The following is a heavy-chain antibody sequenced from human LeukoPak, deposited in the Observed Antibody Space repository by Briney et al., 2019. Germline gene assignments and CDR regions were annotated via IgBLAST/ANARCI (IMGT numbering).Heavy chain of an antibody. Sequence: GGSLRLSCAASGFTFSSYAMSCVRQAPGKGLEWVSAISGSGGSTYYADSVKGRFTISRDNSKNTLYLQMNSLRAEDTAVYYCAKSFSSGWTSYWGQGTLVTVSS. CDR3: AKSFSSGWTSY. CDR1: GFTFSSYA. CDR2: ISGSGGST. D-gene: IGHD6-19*01. J-gene: IGHJ4*02. V-gene: IGHV3-23*01.